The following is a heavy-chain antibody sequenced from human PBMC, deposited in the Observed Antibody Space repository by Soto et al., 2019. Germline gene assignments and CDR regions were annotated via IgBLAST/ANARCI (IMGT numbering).Heavy chain of an antibody. CDR1: GFTFDTYG. Sequence: GGSLRLSYTTSGFTFDTYGMHWVRQAPGKGLEWVAIIWYDGSNKYYADSVKGRFTISRDNSKNTLYLQMNSLRAEDTAVYYCARADCTGAYCYSWPFNYGVDVWGQGTTVTVSS. CDR2: IWYDGSNK. CDR3: ARADCTGAYCYSWPFNYGVDV. D-gene: IGHD2-15*01. V-gene: IGHV3-33*01. J-gene: IGHJ6*02.